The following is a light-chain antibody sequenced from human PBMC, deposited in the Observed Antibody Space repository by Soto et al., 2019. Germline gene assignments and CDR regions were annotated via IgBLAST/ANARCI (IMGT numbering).Light chain of an antibody. CDR1: QRISSY. Sequence: EITMSQSPSAVSASIGDRVTITCRASQRISSYLNWYQQKPGKAPKLLIYTASSLESGVPSRFSGSGSGTDFTLTISSLQPEDFAMYYCHQNYSTTQTFGQGTKVDIK. CDR3: HQNYSTTQT. J-gene: IGKJ1*01. CDR2: TAS. V-gene: IGKV1-39*01.